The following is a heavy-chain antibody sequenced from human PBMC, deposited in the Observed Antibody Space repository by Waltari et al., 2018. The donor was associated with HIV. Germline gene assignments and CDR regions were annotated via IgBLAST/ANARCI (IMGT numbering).Heavy chain of an antibody. Sequence: QEQLVESGGGVAQPGRSLRLSCSASGFIFGDYAMHWVRQAPGKGLEWVGLISFDGNNAYYEDSVKGRFTISRDNSKNTMSLQMNSLRSDDTALYYCARTIFGVMITSDFFYGMDVWGQGTTVTVS. V-gene: IGHV3-30-3*01. CDR2: ISFDGNNA. CDR1: GFIFGDYA. D-gene: IGHD3-3*01. CDR3: ARTIFGVMITSDFFYGMDV. J-gene: IGHJ6*02.